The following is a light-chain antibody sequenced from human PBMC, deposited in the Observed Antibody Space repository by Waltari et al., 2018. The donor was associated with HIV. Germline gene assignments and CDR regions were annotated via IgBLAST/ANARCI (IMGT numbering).Light chain of an antibody. CDR3: QTWGMGIVV. CDR2: LNSDGSH. CDR1: GDPSYSP. J-gene: IGLJ3*02. V-gene: IGLV4-69*01. Sequence: QLILTPSPSASASTAPSVKLPCTLSGDPSYSPLASLQQQPEKGPRYLMKLNSDGSHTKGDGIPDRFSGSSSGAERYLSISSLHSDDEADYDCQTWGMGIVVFGGGTKLTVL.